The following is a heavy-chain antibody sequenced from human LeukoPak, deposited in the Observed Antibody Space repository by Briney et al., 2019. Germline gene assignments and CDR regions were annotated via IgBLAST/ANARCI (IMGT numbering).Heavy chain of an antibody. Sequence: PGGSLRLSCAASTFTVIDHYMTWVRQAPGRGLEWVAAIYPGGSTYYADSVKGCFTISRDKSKNTLYLQMNTLGAEETAVYYCARGAGVSHYYYYAMDIWGQGTTVTVSS. CDR3: ARGAGVSHYYYYAMDI. CDR2: IYPGGST. D-gene: IGHD2-21*01. J-gene: IGHJ6*02. V-gene: IGHV3-66*02. CDR1: TFTVIDHY.